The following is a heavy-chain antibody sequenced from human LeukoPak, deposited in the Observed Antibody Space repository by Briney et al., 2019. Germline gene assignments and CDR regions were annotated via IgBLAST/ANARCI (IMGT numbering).Heavy chain of an antibody. Sequence: GGSLRLSCAASGFTFSSYSMNWVRQAPGKGLEWVSSISSSSSYIYYADSVKGRFTTSRDNAKNSLYLQMNSLRAEDTAVYYCARAVGDYGDYVWYYYYGMDVWGQGTTVTVSS. V-gene: IGHV3-21*01. D-gene: IGHD4-17*01. CDR3: ARAVGDYGDYVWYYYYGMDV. CDR1: GFTFSSYS. J-gene: IGHJ6*02. CDR2: ISSSSSYI.